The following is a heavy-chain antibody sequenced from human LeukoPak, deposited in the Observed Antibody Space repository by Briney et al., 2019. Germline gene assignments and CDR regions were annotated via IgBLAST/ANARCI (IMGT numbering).Heavy chain of an antibody. D-gene: IGHD4-17*01. V-gene: IGHV3-66*01. Sequence: RPGGSLRLSCAASGFTVSSNYMSWVRQAPGKGLEWVSVIYSGGSTYYADSVKGRFTISRDNSKNTLYLQMNSLRAEDTAVYYCAREGGYGDYVLDYWGQGTLVTVSS. J-gene: IGHJ4*02. CDR3: AREGGYGDYVLDY. CDR1: GFTVSSNY. CDR2: IYSGGST.